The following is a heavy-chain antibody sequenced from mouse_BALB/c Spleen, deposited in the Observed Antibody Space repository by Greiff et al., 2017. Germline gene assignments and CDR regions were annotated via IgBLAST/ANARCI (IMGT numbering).Heavy chain of an antibody. Sequence: VQLQQSGAELMKPGASVKISCKATGYTFSSYWIEWVKPRPGHGLEWIGEILPGSGSTNYNEKFKGKATFTADTSSNTAYMQLSSLTSEDSAVYYFARSRYYGSRGGYFDYWGQGTTLTVSS. CDR2: ILPGSGST. V-gene: IGHV1-9*01. CDR1: GYTFSSYW. CDR3: ARSRYYGSRGGYFDY. D-gene: IGHD1-1*01. J-gene: IGHJ2*01.